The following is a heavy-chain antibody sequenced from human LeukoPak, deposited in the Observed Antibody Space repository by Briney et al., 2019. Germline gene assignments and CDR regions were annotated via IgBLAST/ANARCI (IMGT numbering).Heavy chain of an antibody. CDR1: GFTFSDYY. CDR2: IYYSGST. V-gene: IGHV4-31*02. J-gene: IGHJ4*02. CDR3: ARGRSLHYFDF. Sequence: LRLSCAASGFTFSDYYMSWIRQHPGKGLEWIGYIYYSGSTYYKPSLKSRVTISVDTSKNQFSLKLSSVTAADTAVYYCARGRSLHYFDFWGQGTLVTVSS.